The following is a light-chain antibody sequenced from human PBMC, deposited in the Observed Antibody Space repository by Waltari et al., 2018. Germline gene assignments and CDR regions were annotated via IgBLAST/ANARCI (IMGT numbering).Light chain of an antibody. Sequence: QAALTQSPSVSGSPGQSVTISCTGTSSDIGGYNRVSWYQQHPGKASKLMIYEVSKRPSGVSDRFSGSKSGNTASLTISGLQADDEADYYCSSYASSSTFIFGAGTRLTVL. V-gene: IGLV2-14*01. CDR2: EVS. CDR1: SSDIGGYNR. J-gene: IGLJ1*01. CDR3: SSYASSSTFI.